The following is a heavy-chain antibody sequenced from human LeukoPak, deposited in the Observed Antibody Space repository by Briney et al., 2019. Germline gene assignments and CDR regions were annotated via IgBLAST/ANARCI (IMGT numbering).Heavy chain of an antibody. Sequence: GGSLRLSCAASGFTLSKHWMAWVRQAPGKGLECVAIIKQDGSEKYYVNSVKGRFTISRDNAKNSLYLQMNSLRVEDTAVYYCGREWAVDFWGQGTLVTVSS. CDR2: IKQDGSEK. V-gene: IGHV3-7*01. J-gene: IGHJ4*02. CDR3: GREWAVDF. CDR1: GFTLSKHW.